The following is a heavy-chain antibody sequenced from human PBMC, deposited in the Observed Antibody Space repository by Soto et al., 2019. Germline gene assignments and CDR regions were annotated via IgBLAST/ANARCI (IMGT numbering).Heavy chain of an antibody. CDR1: GGSISSYY. J-gene: IGHJ4*02. CDR3: ARGPVALFDY. Sequence: PSETLSLTCTVSGGSISSYYWSWIRQPPGKGLEWIGYIYYSGSTNYNPSLKSRVTISVDTSKNQFSLKLSSVTAADTAVYYCARGPVALFDYWGQGTLVTVSS. CDR2: IYYSGST. V-gene: IGHV4-59*01. D-gene: IGHD2-15*01.